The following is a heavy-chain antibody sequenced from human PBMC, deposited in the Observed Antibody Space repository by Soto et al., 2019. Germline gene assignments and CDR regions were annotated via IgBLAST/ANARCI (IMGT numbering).Heavy chain of an antibody. Sequence: ASVKVSCKASGYTFTSYYMNWVRQAPGQGLEWMGIINPSGGSTSYAQKFQGRVTMTRDTSTSTVYMELSSLRSEDTAVYHCARERRGGLPIYYYYGMDVWGQGTTVTVSS. V-gene: IGHV1-46*01. CDR2: INPSGGST. D-gene: IGHD2-15*01. J-gene: IGHJ6*02. CDR3: ARERRGGLPIYYYYGMDV. CDR1: GYTFTSYY.